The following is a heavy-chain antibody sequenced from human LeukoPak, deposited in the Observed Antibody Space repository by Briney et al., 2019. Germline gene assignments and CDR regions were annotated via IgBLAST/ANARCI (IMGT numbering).Heavy chain of an antibody. CDR3: ARDSGNCSGGSCYYPSSHSNFDY. D-gene: IGHD2-15*01. V-gene: IGHV1-18*01. Sequence: GASVKVSCKASGYTFTSHGISWVRQAPGQGLEWMGWISAYNGNTNYAQKLQGRVTMTTDTSTSTAYMELRSLRSDDTAVYYCARDSGNCSGGSCYYPSSHSNFDYWGQGTLVTVSS. J-gene: IGHJ4*02. CDR1: GYTFTSHG. CDR2: ISAYNGNT.